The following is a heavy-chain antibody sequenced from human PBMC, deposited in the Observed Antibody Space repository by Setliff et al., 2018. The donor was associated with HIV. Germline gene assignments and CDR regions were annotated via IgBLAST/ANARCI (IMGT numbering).Heavy chain of an antibody. CDR2: INAGNGNT. D-gene: IGHD6-19*01. J-gene: IGHJ4*02. Sequence: ASVKVSCKASGYTFTSCAMHWVRQAPGQRLEWMGWINAGNGNTKYSQKFQGRVTITRDTSASTAYMELSSLRSEDTAVYYCARSRSGWSSPFDYWGQGTLVTVSS. CDR1: GYTFTSCA. CDR3: ARSRSGWSSPFDY. V-gene: IGHV1-3*01.